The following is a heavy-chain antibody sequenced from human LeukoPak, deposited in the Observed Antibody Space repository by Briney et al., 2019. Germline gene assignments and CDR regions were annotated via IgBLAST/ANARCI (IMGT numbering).Heavy chain of an antibody. CDR3: ARDRGFGELRFYGMDV. D-gene: IGHD3-10*01. V-gene: IGHV1-46*01. Sequence: ASVKVSCKASGYTFTSYYMHWVRQAPGQGLEWMGIINPSGGSTSYAQKFQGRVTMTRDTSTSTVYMELSSLRSEDTAVYYCARDRGFGELRFYGMDVWGQGTTVTVSS. CDR1: GYTFTSYY. CDR2: INPSGGST. J-gene: IGHJ6*02.